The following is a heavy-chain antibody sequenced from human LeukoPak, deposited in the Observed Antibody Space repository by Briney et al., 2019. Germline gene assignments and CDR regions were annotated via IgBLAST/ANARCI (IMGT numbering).Heavy chain of an antibody. D-gene: IGHD1-26*01. V-gene: IGHV4-34*01. Sequence: SETLSLTCAVYGGSFSGYYWSWIRQPPGKGLEWIGEINHSGSTNYNPSLKSRVTISVDTSKNQFSLKLSSVTAADTAVYYCARDLRSGSGSYDAFDIWGQGTMVTVSS. CDR1: GGSFSGYY. CDR3: ARDLRSGSGSYDAFDI. CDR2: INHSGST. J-gene: IGHJ3*02.